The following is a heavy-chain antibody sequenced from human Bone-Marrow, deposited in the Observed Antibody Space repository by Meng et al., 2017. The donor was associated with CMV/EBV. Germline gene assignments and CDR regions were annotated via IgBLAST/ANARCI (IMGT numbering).Heavy chain of an antibody. D-gene: IGHD3-22*01. CDR1: GYTFTSYD. Sequence: ASVKVSCKDSGYTFTSYDINWVRQATGQGLEWMGWINPNSGGTNYAQKFQGRVTMTRDTSISTAYMELSRLRSDDTAVYYCAILGGITMIVVPFDIWGQGAMVTVS. J-gene: IGHJ3*02. V-gene: IGHV1-2*02. CDR3: AILGGITMIVVPFDI. CDR2: INPNSGGT.